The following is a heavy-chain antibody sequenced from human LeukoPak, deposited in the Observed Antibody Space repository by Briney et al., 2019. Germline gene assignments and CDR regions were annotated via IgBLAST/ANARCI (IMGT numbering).Heavy chain of an antibody. D-gene: IGHD3-10*01. CDR2: IIPILGIA. J-gene: IGHJ5*02. Sequence: SVKVSCKASGGTFSSYAISWVRQAPGQGLEWMGRIIPILGIANYAQKFQGRVTITADKSTSTAYMELSSLRSEDTAVYYCARDYYGSGSYRVGFDPWGQGTLVTVSS. CDR3: ARDYYGSGSYRVGFDP. CDR1: GGTFSSYA. V-gene: IGHV1-69*04.